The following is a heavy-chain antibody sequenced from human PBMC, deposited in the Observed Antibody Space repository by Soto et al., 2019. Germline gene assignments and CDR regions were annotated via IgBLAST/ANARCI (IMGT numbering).Heavy chain of an antibody. D-gene: IGHD1-26*01. CDR3: ARDWEFGY. J-gene: IGHJ4*02. Sequence: ASVKVSCKASGYSFSSYYMHWVRQAPGQGLEWMGVINPSGDSITYAQKFQGRVTMTKDTSTSTLFMEVSSLRSEDTAVYFCARDWEFGYWGQGIRVTVSS. V-gene: IGHV1-46*01. CDR1: GYSFSSYY. CDR2: INPSGDSI.